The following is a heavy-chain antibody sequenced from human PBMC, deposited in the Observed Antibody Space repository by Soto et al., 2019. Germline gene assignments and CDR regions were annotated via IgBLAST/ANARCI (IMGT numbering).Heavy chain of an antibody. J-gene: IGHJ2*01. Sequence: GGSLRLSCAASGFTFSNAWMSWVHQAPGKGLEWVGRIKSKTDGGTTDYAAPVKGRFTISRDDSKNTLYLQMNSLKTEDTAVYYCTTDLKRPWAYAGVFWYFDLWGRGTLVTVSS. V-gene: IGHV3-15*01. CDR1: GFTFSNAW. D-gene: IGHD3-10*01. CDR3: TTDLKRPWAYAGVFWYFDL. CDR2: IKSKTDGGTT.